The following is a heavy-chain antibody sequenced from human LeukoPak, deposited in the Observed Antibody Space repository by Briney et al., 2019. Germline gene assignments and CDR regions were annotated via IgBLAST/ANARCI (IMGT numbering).Heavy chain of an antibody. D-gene: IGHD1-26*01. V-gene: IGHV3-7*05. CDR2: IKQEGSEK. Sequence: QPGGSLRLSCAASGFTFSSYWMSWVRQAPGIGLEWVANIKQEGSEKYYVDSVKGRFTISRDNAKSSLYLQMDSLRAEDTAVYYCARDYSDLFDYWGQGTLVTVSS. CDR3: ARDYSDLFDY. CDR1: GFTFSSYW. J-gene: IGHJ4*02.